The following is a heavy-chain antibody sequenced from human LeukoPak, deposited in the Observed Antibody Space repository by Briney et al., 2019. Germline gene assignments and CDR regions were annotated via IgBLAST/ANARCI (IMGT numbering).Heavy chain of an antibody. Sequence: GGSLRLSCAASGFTFSSYGMHWVRQAPGKGLEWVAFIRYDGSNKYYADSVKGRFTISRDNSKNTLYLQMNSLRAEDTAVYYCAKDLARIVVVTAIRHPYDYWGQGTLATVSS. V-gene: IGHV3-30*02. CDR1: GFTFSSYG. CDR3: AKDLARIVVVTAIRHPYDY. D-gene: IGHD2-21*02. CDR2: IRYDGSNK. J-gene: IGHJ4*02.